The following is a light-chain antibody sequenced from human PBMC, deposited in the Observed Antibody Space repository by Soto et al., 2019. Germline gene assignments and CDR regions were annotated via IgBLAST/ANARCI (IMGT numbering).Light chain of an antibody. V-gene: IGLV2-14*01. Sequence: QSALTQPASVSGSPGQSITISCTGTSSDVGGYNYVSWYQQHPGKAPKLMIYEVSNRPSGVSNRFSGSKSGNRASLTISGLQAEDEADYYCSSYTSSSTPCVFGGGTQLTVL. CDR1: SSDVGGYNY. CDR3: SSYTSSSTPCV. J-gene: IGLJ2*01. CDR2: EVS.